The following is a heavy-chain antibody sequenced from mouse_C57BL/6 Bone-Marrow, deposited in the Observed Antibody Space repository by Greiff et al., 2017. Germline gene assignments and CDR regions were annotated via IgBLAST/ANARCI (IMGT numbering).Heavy chain of an antibody. Sequence: DVMLVESGGGLVQPKGSLKLSCAASGFSFNTYAMNWVRQAPGKGLEWVARIRSKSNNYATYYADSVKDRFTISRDDSESMLYLQMNNLKTEDTAMYYCGRHGGTDDYYDGAWFAYWGQGTLVTVSA. CDR3: GRHGGTDDYYDGAWFAY. CDR2: IRSKSNNYAT. CDR1: GFSFNTYA. V-gene: IGHV10-1*01. J-gene: IGHJ3*01. D-gene: IGHD1-1*01.